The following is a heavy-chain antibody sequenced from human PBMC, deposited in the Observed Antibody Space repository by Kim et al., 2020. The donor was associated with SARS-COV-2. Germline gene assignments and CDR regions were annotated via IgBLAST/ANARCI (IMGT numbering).Heavy chain of an antibody. D-gene: IGHD5-12*01. V-gene: IGHV4-59*13. CDR1: GGSISSYY. CDR3: AREGEDGYNLAYFDY. Sequence: SETLSLTCTVSGGSISSYYWSWIRQPPGKGLEWIGYIYYSGSTNYNPSLKSRVTISVDTSKNQLSLKLSSVTAADTAGDYCAREGEDGYNLAYFDYWGQGTLVTVSS. J-gene: IGHJ4*02. CDR2: IYYSGST.